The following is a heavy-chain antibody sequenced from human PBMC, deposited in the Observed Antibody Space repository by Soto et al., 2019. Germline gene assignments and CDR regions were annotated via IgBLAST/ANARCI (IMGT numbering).Heavy chain of an antibody. J-gene: IGHJ6*02. D-gene: IGHD3-3*01. CDR3: ARSTIFLYGMDV. Sequence: ASVKVSCKAAGYTFTSYYMHWVRQAPGQGLEWMGIINPSGGSTSYAQKFQGRVTMTRDTSTSTVYMELSSLRSEDTAVYYCARSTIFLYGMDVWGQGTTVTVSS. V-gene: IGHV1-46*01. CDR1: GYTFTSYY. CDR2: INPSGGST.